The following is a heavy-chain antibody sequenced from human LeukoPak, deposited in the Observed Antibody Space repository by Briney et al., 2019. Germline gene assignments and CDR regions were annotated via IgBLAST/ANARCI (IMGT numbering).Heavy chain of an antibody. Sequence: QTGGSLRLSCAASGFTFSSYGMHWVRQAPGKGLEWVAVISYDGSNKYYADSVKGRFTISRDNSKNTLYLQMNSLRAEDTAVYYCAKDLGVVVVPAASYYDSSGYYGTGGYWGQGTLVTVSS. J-gene: IGHJ4*02. D-gene: IGHD3-22*01. V-gene: IGHV3-30*18. CDR2: ISYDGSNK. CDR1: GFTFSSYG. CDR3: AKDLGVVVVPAASYYDSSGYYGTGGY.